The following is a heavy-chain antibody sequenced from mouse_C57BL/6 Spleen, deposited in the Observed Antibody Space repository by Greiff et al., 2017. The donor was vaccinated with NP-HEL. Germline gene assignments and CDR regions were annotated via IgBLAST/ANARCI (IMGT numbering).Heavy chain of an antibody. Sequence: EVQLQQSGPELVKPGASVKISCKASGYTFTDYYMNWVKQSHGKSLEWIGDINPNNGGTSYNQQFTGKATLTVDKSSSTAYMELRSLTSEDSAVYYCARSESYFFFDYWGQGTTLTVSS. CDR2: INPNNGGT. V-gene: IGHV1-26*01. CDR3: ARSESYFFFDY. D-gene: IGHD2-10*01. CDR1: GYTFTDYY. J-gene: IGHJ2*01.